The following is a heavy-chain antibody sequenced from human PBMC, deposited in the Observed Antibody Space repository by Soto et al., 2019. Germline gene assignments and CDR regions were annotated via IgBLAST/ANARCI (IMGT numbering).Heavy chain of an antibody. V-gene: IGHV3-30-3*01. D-gene: IGHD4-17*01. CDR1: GFTFSSYA. Sequence: GGSLRLSCAASGFTFSSYAMHWVRQAPGKGLEWVAVISYDGSNKYYADSVKGRFTISRDNSKNTLYLQMNSLRAEDTAVYHCARDQSATVRCDYWGQGTLVTVSS. CDR3: ARDQSATVRCDY. J-gene: IGHJ4*02. CDR2: ISYDGSNK.